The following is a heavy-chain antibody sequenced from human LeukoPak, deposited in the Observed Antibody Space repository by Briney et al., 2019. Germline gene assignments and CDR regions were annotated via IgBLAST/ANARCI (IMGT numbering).Heavy chain of an antibody. Sequence: PGGSLRLSCSASGFIFSSYAMHWVRQAPGKGLEYVSGISSNGCSTYYADSVKGRFTISRDNSKNTLYLQMSSLRGEDTAVYYCVKGYCSSTSCYAFDYWGQRTMVTVSS. CDR2: ISSNGCST. V-gene: IGHV3-64D*09. D-gene: IGHD2-2*01. CDR3: VKGYCSSTSCYAFDY. CDR1: GFIFSSYA. J-gene: IGHJ4*02.